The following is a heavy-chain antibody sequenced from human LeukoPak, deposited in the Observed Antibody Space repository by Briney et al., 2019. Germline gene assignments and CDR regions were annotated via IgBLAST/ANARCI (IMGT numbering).Heavy chain of an antibody. CDR2: ISSSGSTI. V-gene: IGHV3-48*03. Sequence: GGSLRLSCAASGFTYSSYEVNCVRQAPGKGLEWVSYISSSGSTIYYADSVKGRFTISRDNAKNSLYLQMNSLRAEDTAVYYCAREANTAMLDYWGQGTLVTVSS. D-gene: IGHD5-18*01. CDR1: GFTYSSYE. CDR3: AREANTAMLDY. J-gene: IGHJ4*02.